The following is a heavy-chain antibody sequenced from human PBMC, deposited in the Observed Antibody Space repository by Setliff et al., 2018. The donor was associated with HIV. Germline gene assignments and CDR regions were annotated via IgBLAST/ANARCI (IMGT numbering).Heavy chain of an antibody. Sequence: SETLSLTCTVSGDSIRGYYWSWIRHPPGKGLEWMGYVFYTGFAAYNPSLKSRLTISVDTSKSQFSLRLTSVTAADTAIYYCARQVSIPGVAITPVDYWGQGALVTVSS. CDR1: GDSIRGYY. J-gene: IGHJ4*02. V-gene: IGHV4-59*08. CDR3: ARQVSIPGVAITPVDY. CDR2: VFYTGFA. D-gene: IGHD5-12*01.